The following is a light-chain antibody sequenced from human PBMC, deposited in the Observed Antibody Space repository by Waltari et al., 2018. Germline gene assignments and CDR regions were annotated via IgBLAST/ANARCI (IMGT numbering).Light chain of an antibody. V-gene: IGLV1-44*01. J-gene: IGLJ3*02. CDR1: SSNIRANT. CDR2: SND. CDR3: AAWDDSLNGLWV. Sequence: QSVLTQPPSASGPPGQRVTISCSGSSSNIRANTVNWFQHLPGTAPKLLIYSNDQRPSGVPDRFSGSKSGTSASLAISGLRSEDEAFYFCAAWDDSLNGLWVFGGGTKLTVL.